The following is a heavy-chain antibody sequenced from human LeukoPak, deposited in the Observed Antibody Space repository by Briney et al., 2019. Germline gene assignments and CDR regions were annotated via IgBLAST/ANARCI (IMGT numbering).Heavy chain of an antibody. CDR1: GFTFSTYP. D-gene: IGHD6-13*01. Sequence: PGGSLRLSCAASGFTFSTYPMHWVRQAPGKGLEWVAIISHDGGNTYYPDSVKGRFTISRDNSKNTLYLQMNSLRAEDTAVYYCAKDPREGSSSWYGYFDYWGQGTLVTVSS. CDR2: ISHDGGNT. V-gene: IGHV3-30*04. J-gene: IGHJ4*02. CDR3: AKDPREGSSSWYGYFDY.